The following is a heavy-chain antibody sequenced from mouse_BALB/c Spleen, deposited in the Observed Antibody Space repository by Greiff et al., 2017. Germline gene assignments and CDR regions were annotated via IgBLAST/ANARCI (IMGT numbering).Heavy chain of an antibody. Sequence: QVQLQQSGPGLVAPSQSLSITCTVSGFSLTSYDISWIRQPPGKGLEWLGVIWTGGGTNYNSAFMSRLSISKDNSKSQVFLKMNSLQTDDTAIYYCVRSYYGNQGYYYAMDYWGQGTSVTVSS. D-gene: IGHD2-10*01. CDR1: GFSLTSYD. CDR3: VRSYYGNQGYYYAMDY. J-gene: IGHJ4*01. V-gene: IGHV2-9-2*01. CDR2: IWTGGGT.